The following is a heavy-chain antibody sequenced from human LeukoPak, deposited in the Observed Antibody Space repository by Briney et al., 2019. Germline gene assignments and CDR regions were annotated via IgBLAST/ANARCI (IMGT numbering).Heavy chain of an antibody. CDR1: GFTFSSYW. Sequence: GGSLRLSCAASGFTFSSYWMTWVRQAPGKGLEWVANIKQDGSEKYYVDSVKGRFTISRDNPKISLYLQMNSVRAEDTAVYYCARDLITGAPGADYWGQGTLVTVSS. V-gene: IGHV3-7*01. CDR2: IKQDGSEK. D-gene: IGHD7-27*01. CDR3: ARDLITGAPGADY. J-gene: IGHJ4*02.